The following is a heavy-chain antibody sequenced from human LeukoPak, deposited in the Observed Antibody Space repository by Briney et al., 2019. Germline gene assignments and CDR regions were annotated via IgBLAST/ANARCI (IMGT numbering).Heavy chain of an antibody. J-gene: IGHJ4*02. D-gene: IGHD5/OR15-5a*01. CDR3: ARVVSTVSRTFDY. CDR2: IYYSGST. Sequence: SGTLSLTCTVSGGSISSYHWSWIRQPPGKGLEWIGYIYYSGSTNYNPSLKSRVTISVDTSKNQFSLKLSSVTAADTAVYYCARVVSTVSRTFDYWGQGTLVTVSS. CDR1: GGSISSYH. V-gene: IGHV4-59*01.